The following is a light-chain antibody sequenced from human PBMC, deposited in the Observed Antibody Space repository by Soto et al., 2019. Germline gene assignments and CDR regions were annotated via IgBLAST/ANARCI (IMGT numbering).Light chain of an antibody. CDR3: QQYNDWRT. V-gene: IGKV3-15*01. J-gene: IGKJ1*01. CDR1: QSVSSN. CDR2: GAS. Sequence: EIVMTQSPDTLSVSPVERATLSCSSSQSVSSNLAWYQQKPGQAPRLLIYGASTRATGFPARFSGSGSGTEFTLTISSLQSEDFAVYYCQQYNDWRTFGQGTKVDIK.